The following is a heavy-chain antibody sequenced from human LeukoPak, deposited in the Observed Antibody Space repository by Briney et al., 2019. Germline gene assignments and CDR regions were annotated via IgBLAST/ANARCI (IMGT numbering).Heavy chain of an antibody. CDR2: MNPNSGGT. CDR1: GYTITSYD. D-gene: IGHD2-8*01. Sequence: ASVKVSCKASGYTITSYDINWVRQDTGQGLEWMGWMNPNSGGTDYAQNFQGRVTITRDTSISTAYMELSSLRSEDTAVYYCARTPTGHNANFDFWGRGTLVTVSS. CDR3: ARTPTGHNANFDF. V-gene: IGHV1-8*03. J-gene: IGHJ4*02.